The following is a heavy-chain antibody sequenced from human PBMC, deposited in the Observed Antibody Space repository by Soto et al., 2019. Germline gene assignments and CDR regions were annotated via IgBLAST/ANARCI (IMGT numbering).Heavy chain of an antibody. D-gene: IGHD2-15*01. CDR2: INHSGST. J-gene: IGHJ5*02. V-gene: IGHV4-34*01. Sequence: QVQLQQWGAGLLKPSETLSLTCAVYGGSFSGYYWSWIRQPPGKGLEWIGEINHSGSTNYNPSLKSRLTISVDTSNNQFSLKLSSVTAADTAVYYCARKQVVVVVAATPSWFDPWGQGTLVTVSS. CDR3: ARKQVVVVVAATPSWFDP. CDR1: GGSFSGYY.